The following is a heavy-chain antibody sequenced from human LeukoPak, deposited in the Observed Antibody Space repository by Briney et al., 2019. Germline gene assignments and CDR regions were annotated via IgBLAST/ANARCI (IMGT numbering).Heavy chain of an antibody. J-gene: IGHJ2*01. CDR2: IYSGGST. CDR3: ASEYCGGDCYRSYWYFDL. V-gene: IGHV3-66*01. Sequence: GGSLRLSCAASGFTFSTYAMNWVRQAPGKGLEWVSVIYSGGSTYYADSVKGRFTISRDNSKNTLYLQMNSLRAEDTAVYYCASEYCGGDCYRSYWYFDLWGRGTLVTVSS. D-gene: IGHD2-21*02. CDR1: GFTFSTYA.